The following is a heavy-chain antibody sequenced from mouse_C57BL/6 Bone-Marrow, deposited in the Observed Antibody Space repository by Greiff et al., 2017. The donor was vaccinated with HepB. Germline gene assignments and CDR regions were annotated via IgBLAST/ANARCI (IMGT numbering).Heavy chain of an antibody. CDR1: GFSLTSYG. CDR3: ARTGDGSSYWYFDV. V-gene: IGHV2-2*01. CDR2: IWSGGST. D-gene: IGHD1-1*01. J-gene: IGHJ1*03. Sequence: VQRVESGPGLVQPSQSLSITCTVSGFSLTSYGVHWVRQSPGKGLEWLGVIWSGGSTDYNAAFISRLSISKDNSKSQVFFKMNSLQADDTAIYYCARTGDGSSYWYFDVWGTGTTVTVSS.